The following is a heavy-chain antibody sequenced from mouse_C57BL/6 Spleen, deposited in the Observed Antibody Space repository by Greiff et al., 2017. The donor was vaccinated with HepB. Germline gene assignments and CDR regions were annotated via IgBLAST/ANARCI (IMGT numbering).Heavy chain of an antibody. D-gene: IGHD1-1*01. CDR1: GFTFSDAW. Sequence: EVKLQESGGGLVQPGGSMKLSCAASGFTFSDAWMDWVRQSPEKGLEWVAEIRNKANNHATYYAESVKGRFTISRDDSKSSVYLQMNSLRAEDTGIYYCTRDYGRGYGFAYWGQGTLVTVSA. J-gene: IGHJ3*01. CDR3: TRDYGRGYGFAY. CDR2: IRNKANNHAT. V-gene: IGHV6-6*01.